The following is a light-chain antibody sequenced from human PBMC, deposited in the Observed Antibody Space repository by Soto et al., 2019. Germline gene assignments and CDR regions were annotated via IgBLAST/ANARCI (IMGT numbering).Light chain of an antibody. V-gene: IGKV4-1*01. CDR3: QQYFISPVRT. CDR2: WAS. Sequence: VMTQSPDSLALSLGERATINCRSSRSILSNSNNKNYLAWYQQKPGQPPKLLFSWASTREPGVPDRFSGSGSGTDFTLTISSLQAEDVAVYYCQQYFISPVRTFGGGTKVEIK. J-gene: IGKJ4*01. CDR1: RSILSNSNNKNY.